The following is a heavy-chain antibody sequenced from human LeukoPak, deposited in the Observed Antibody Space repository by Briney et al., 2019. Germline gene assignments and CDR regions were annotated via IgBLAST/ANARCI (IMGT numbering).Heavy chain of an antibody. D-gene: IGHD6-19*01. V-gene: IGHV3-23*01. CDR2: ISGSGGGT. CDR3: AGGYSSGWYPPYFDY. J-gene: IGHJ4*02. Sequence: PGGCLRLSCAASGVTFSSYAMSGVRQAPGKGLEWGSAISGSGGGTYYADSVKGGFTISRESSKNSLYRKRNSLSAEDPAVYYCAGGYSSGWYPPYFDYWGQGTLVTVSS. CDR1: GVTFSSYA.